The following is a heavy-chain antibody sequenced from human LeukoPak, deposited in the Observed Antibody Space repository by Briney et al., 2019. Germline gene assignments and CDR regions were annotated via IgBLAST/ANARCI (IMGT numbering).Heavy chain of an antibody. CDR2: GDYSGGT. V-gene: IGHV4-39*07. J-gene: IGHJ2*01. CDR3: ARIRRLHWYLDL. CDR1: GDSFTSVTDY. Sequence: SETLSLTCTVSGDSFTSVTDYWAWIRQPPGKGLGWIASGDYSGGTYYNPSLESRVAISADMSKTQFSLRLSYATAADTAVYYCARIRRLHWYLDLWGRGTLVTVSS. D-gene: IGHD2-15*01.